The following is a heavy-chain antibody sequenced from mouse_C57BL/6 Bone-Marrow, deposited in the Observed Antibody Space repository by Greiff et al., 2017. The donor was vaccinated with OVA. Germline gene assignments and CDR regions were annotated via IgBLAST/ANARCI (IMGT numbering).Heavy chain of an antibody. CDR1: GFNTKDDY. J-gene: IGHJ1*03. Sequence: VQLQQSGAELVRPGASVKLSCTASGFNTKDDYMHWVKQRPEQGLEWIGWIDPEHGDTEYASKFQGKATITADTSSNTAYLQLSSLTSEDTAVYYCTTPDGDWYFDVWGTGTTVTVSS. CDR3: TTPDGDWYFDV. V-gene: IGHV14-4*01. CDR2: IDPEHGDT.